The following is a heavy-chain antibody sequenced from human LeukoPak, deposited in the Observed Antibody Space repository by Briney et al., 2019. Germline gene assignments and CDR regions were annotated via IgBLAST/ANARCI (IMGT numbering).Heavy chain of an antibody. CDR2: ITSSGSTI. CDR3: AREYGDRYFYYYYMDV. V-gene: IGHV3-11*04. CDR1: GFTFRDYY. Sequence: PGGSLRLSCEASGFTFRDYYMSWIRQAPGKGLEWVSYITSSGSTIYYADSVKGRFTVSRDNANNSLYLQMNSLRAGDTAVYYCAREYGDRYFYYYYMDVWGKGTTVTVSS. J-gene: IGHJ6*03. D-gene: IGHD4-17*01.